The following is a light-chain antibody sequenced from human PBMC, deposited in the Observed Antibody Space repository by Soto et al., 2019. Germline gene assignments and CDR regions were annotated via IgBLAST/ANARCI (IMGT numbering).Light chain of an antibody. CDR1: SGSVSGTLY. Sequence: QTVVTQEPSFSVSPGGTVTLTCGVSSGSVSGTLYPSWYQQAPGQAPRTLIYSTNIRSSGVPDRFSGSILGNKAALTITGAQADDESDYYCVLYMGGGHGVFCGGTKLTVL. J-gene: IGLJ3*02. CDR3: VLYMGGGHGV. CDR2: STN. V-gene: IGLV8-61*01.